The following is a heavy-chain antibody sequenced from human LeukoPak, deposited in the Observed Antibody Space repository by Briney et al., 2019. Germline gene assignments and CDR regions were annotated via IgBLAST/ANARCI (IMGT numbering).Heavy chain of an antibody. J-gene: IGHJ4*02. CDR3: AKGVHIAVPGLDY. CDR1: GYTFTAYY. CDR2: INPNSGGT. D-gene: IGHD6-19*01. V-gene: IGHV1-2*06. Sequence: ASVEVSCKSSGYTFTAYYMHWVRQAPGQGLEWMGRINPNSGGTNYAQKFQGRVTMTRDTSISTAYMELSRVKSDDTAVYYCAKGVHIAVPGLDYWGQGTLVTVSS.